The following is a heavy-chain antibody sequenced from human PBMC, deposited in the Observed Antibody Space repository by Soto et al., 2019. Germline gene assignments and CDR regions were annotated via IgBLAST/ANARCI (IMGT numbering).Heavy chain of an antibody. D-gene: IGHD1-26*01. Sequence: PSETLSLTCAVYGGSFSGYYWGWIRQPPGKGLEWIGEINHSGSTNYNPSLKSRVTISVDTAKNQFSLKLSSVTAADTAVYYCARASYSGSYYGMDVWGQGTTVTVSS. CDR2: INHSGST. CDR1: GGSFSGYY. CDR3: ARASYSGSYYGMDV. V-gene: IGHV4-34*01. J-gene: IGHJ6*02.